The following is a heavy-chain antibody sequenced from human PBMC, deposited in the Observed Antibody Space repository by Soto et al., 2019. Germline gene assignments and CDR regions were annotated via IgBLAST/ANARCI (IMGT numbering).Heavy chain of an antibody. D-gene: IGHD4-17*01. CDR1: GFTFSTYA. CDR3: AKDLYGDYGGVDY. CDR2: ITGSGSST. V-gene: IGHV3-23*01. J-gene: IGHJ4*02. Sequence: EVQLLDSGGGLVQPGGSLRLSCAASGFTFSTYAMSWVRQAPGKGLAWVSTITGSGSSTYYADSVKGRFTISRDNSKNTLSLQMNSLRAEDTAVYYCAKDLYGDYGGVDYWGQGTLVTVSS.